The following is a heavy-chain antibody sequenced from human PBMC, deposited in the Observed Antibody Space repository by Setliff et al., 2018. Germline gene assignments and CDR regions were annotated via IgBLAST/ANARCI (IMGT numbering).Heavy chain of an antibody. CDR1: GYSFTSYG. Sequence: ASVKVSCKTSGYSFTSYGINWVRQAPGQGLEWMGWISTSNGNTNYAQKLQGRVTMTTDTSTSTAYMELRSLRSDDTAVYYCARGPLGIRENNYYYYYMDDWGKGTTVTVSS. J-gene: IGHJ6*03. CDR3: ARGPLGIRENNYYYYYMDD. D-gene: IGHD7-27*01. CDR2: ISTSNGNT. V-gene: IGHV1-18*01.